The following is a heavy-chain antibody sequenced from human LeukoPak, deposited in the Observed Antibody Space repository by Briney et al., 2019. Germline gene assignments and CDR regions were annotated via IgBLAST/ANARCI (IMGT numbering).Heavy chain of an antibody. CDR1: GYSFTSYW. CDR3: ARQPNYYGSGSYNDY. CDR2: VYPGDSDT. Sequence: GESLKISCKGSGYSFTSYWIGWVRQMPGKGLEWMGIVYPGDSDTRYSPSFQGQVTISADKSISTAYLQWSSLKASDTAMYYCARQPNYYGSGSYNDYWGQGTLVTVS. J-gene: IGHJ4*02. D-gene: IGHD3-10*01. V-gene: IGHV5-51*01.